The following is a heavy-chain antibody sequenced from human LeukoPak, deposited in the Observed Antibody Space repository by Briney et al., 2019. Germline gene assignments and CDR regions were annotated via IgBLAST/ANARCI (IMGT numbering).Heavy chain of an antibody. D-gene: IGHD2-15*01. J-gene: IGHJ6*02. CDR2: LGGSGGGT. CDR1: GFTFNNFA. V-gene: IGHV3-23*01. Sequence: PGGSLRLSCVASGFTFNNFAMSWVRQAPGKGLEWVSILGGSGGGTNYADSGKGRFIISSDNSKKTLSLQMRSLRAEDTAAYYCAKMYCRGPWCYTGGDDKFYGMDVWGQGTTVTVSS. CDR3: AKMYCRGPWCYTGGDDKFYGMDV.